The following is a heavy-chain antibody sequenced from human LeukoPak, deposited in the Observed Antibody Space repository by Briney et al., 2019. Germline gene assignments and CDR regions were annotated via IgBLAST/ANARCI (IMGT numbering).Heavy chain of an antibody. CDR3: ARDSMQLWLSGVADWFDP. V-gene: IGHV1-18*01. Sequence: GASVKVSCKASGYTFTSYGISWVRQAPGQGLEWMGWISAYNGNTNYAQKLQGRVTMTTDTSTSTAYMELRSLRSDDTAVYYCARDSMQLWLSGVADWFDPWGQGTLVTVSS. D-gene: IGHD5-18*01. CDR1: GYTFTSYG. CDR2: ISAYNGNT. J-gene: IGHJ5*02.